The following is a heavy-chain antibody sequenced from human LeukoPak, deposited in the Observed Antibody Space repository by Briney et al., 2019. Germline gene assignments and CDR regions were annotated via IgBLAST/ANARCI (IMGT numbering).Heavy chain of an antibody. CDR3: ARAYCSSTSCYRGSFHLYYMDV. V-gene: IGHV4-59*01. CDR1: GGSISSYY. J-gene: IGHJ6*03. Sequence: PSETLSLTCTVSGGSISSYYWSWIRQPPGKGLEWIGYIYYSGSTNYNPSLKSRVTISVDTSKNQFSLKLSSVTAADTAVYYCARAYCSSTSCYRGSFHLYYMDVWGKGTTVTVSS. D-gene: IGHD2-2*02. CDR2: IYYSGST.